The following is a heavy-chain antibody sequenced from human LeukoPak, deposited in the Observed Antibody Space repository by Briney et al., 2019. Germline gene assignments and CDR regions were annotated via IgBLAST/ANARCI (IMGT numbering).Heavy chain of an antibody. CDR2: INPSANTT. Sequence: ASVKFSCKTSGYTFTSIYIHWVRQAPGQGPEWMGLINPSANTTTYAQKFQGRVAMTCDTSTSTVYMELSSLRSEDTAVYYCARAPDYGDFDGLQYWGQGTLVTVSS. CDR1: GYTFTSIY. CDR3: ARAPDYGDFDGLQY. D-gene: IGHD4-17*01. V-gene: IGHV1-46*01. J-gene: IGHJ4*02.